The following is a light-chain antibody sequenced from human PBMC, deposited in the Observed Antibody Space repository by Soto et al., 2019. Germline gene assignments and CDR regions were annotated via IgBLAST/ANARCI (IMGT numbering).Light chain of an antibody. Sequence: QSVLTQPPSASGTPGQTVIISCSGSRSDIGSNSVNWYQHLPGTAPKLLIYNNNQRPSGVPDRFSGSKSGTSASLAISGLQYEDEADYYCAAWDDSLTSPVFGTGTKVTV. CDR2: NNN. CDR3: AAWDDSLTSPV. V-gene: IGLV1-44*01. CDR1: RSDIGSNS. J-gene: IGLJ1*01.